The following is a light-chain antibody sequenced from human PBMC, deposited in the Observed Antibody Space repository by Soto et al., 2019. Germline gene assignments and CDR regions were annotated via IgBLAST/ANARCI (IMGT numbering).Light chain of an antibody. V-gene: IGKV3-15*01. J-gene: IGKJ1*01. CDR3: QQYNNWPPWT. CDR1: PSVSSN. CDR2: GAS. Sequence: EIVMTQSPATLSVSPGERATLSCRASPSVSSNLAWYQQKPGQAPRLLIYGASTRATGIPARCSGSGSGTEFTLTISSLQSEDFAVYYCQQYNNWPPWTFGQGTKVEIK.